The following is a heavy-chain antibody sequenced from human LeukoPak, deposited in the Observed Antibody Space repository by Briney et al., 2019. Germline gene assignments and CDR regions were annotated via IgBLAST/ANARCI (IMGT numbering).Heavy chain of an antibody. D-gene: IGHD2-2*01. CDR2: ISYDGTKK. CDR1: GFTFSSFA. Sequence: GGSLRLSCAASGFTFSSFAMHWVRQAPAKGLEWEAVISYDGTKKYYADSVKGRFTISRDNSNNTLYLQMNSLRAEDTAVYYCARAYCSSTSCQAPGYWGQGTLVTVSS. V-gene: IGHV3-30*04. CDR3: ARAYCSSTSCQAPGY. J-gene: IGHJ4*02.